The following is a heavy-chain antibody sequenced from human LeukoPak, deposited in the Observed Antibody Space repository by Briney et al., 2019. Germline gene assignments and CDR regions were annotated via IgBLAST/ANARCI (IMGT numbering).Heavy chain of an antibody. Sequence: GGSLRLSCAASGFPFSSYSMNWVRQAPGKGLEWVSSISGTGRYIYYADSMKGRFTIPRDNPKNSLYLQMNSLRAEDTAVYYCARVSFADGGYFDYWGQGTLVTVSS. J-gene: IGHJ4*02. D-gene: IGHD2-15*01. CDR2: ISGTGRYI. V-gene: IGHV3-21*01. CDR1: GFPFSSYS. CDR3: ARVSFADGGYFDY.